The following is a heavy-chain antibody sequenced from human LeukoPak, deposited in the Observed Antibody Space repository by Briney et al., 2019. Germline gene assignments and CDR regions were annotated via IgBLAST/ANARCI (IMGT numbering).Heavy chain of an antibody. CDR3: ARDGYSSSWLTYYFDY. CDR1: SGSIRSGSYY. J-gene: IGHJ4*02. D-gene: IGHD6-13*01. CDR2: IYTSGST. V-gene: IGHV4-61*02. Sequence: SQTLSLTCTVSSGSIRSGSYYWSWIRQPAGKGLEWIGRIYTSGSTNYNPSLKSRVTKSVDTSKNQFSLKLSSVTAADTAVYYCARDGYSSSWLTYYFDYWGQGALVTVSS.